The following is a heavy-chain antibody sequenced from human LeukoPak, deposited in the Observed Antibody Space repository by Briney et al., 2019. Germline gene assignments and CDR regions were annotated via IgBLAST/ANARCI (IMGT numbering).Heavy chain of an antibody. CDR1: GGSFSGYY. CDR2: INHSGST. J-gene: IGHJ4*02. V-gene: IGHV4-34*01. Sequence: SETLSLTCAVYGGSFSGYYWSWIRQPPGKGLEWIGEINHSGSTNYNPSLKSRVTISVDTSKNQFSLKLSSVTAADTAVYYCARHFSSLFLHVKYYFDYWGQGTLVTVSS. CDR3: ARHFSSLFLHVKYYFDY. D-gene: IGHD6-13*01.